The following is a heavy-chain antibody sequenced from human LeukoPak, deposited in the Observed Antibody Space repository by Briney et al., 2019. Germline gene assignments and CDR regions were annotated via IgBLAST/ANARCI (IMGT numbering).Heavy chain of an antibody. CDR3: ARHGRTVTSTSNWWSAFYI. D-gene: IGHD6-19*01. CDR1: GGSISSYN. CDR2: IFYSGST. Sequence: SETLSLTSTVSGGSISSYNGCCIRQPPGKGLEWIAYIFYSGSTNYNPSLMSRVTVSVDTSKNQFSLKLSSVTAADTAVYFCARHGRTVTSTSNWWSAFYIWGHRKPFTVSS. V-gene: IGHV4-59*08. J-gene: IGHJ3*02.